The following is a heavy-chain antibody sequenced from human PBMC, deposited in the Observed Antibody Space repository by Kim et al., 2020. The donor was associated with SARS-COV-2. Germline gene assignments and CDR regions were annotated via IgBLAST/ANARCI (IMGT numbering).Heavy chain of an antibody. V-gene: IGHV4-34*01. D-gene: IGHD6-13*01. J-gene: IGHJ4*02. CDR3: ARRRNYSSSWSTDY. Sequence: NPSLKRRITISVDTSKNQYSLKLSAVTAADTAVYYCARRRNYSSSWSTDYWGQGTLVTVSS.